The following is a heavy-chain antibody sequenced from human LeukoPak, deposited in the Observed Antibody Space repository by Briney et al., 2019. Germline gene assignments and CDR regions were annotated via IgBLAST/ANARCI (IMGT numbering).Heavy chain of an antibody. Sequence: GGSLRLSCAASGFTFSSYSMNWVRQAPGKGLEWVSSISTSSSYIYYGDSVKGRFTISRDNAKNSLYLQMSGLRAEDTAVYYCARVLHKRNYDSSTYYGYWGQGTLVTVSS. J-gene: IGHJ4*02. CDR2: ISTSSSYI. CDR1: GFTFSSYS. D-gene: IGHD3-22*01. CDR3: ARVLHKRNYDSSTYYGY. V-gene: IGHV3-21*01.